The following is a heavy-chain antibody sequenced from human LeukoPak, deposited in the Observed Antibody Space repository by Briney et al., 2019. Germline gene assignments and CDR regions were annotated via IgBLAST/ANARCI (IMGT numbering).Heavy chain of an antibody. CDR2: ISGSGSDGST. J-gene: IGHJ4*02. Sequence: GGSLRLSCAASGFTFSSYGMSWVRQAPGKGLEWVSGISGSGSDGSTYYAGSVKGRFTISRDNSKNTLYLQMNSLRAEDTAVYYCAKYSHDSSGSYDYWGQGTLVTVSS. V-gene: IGHV3-23*01. CDR1: GFTFSSYG. CDR3: AKYSHDSSGSYDY. D-gene: IGHD3-22*01.